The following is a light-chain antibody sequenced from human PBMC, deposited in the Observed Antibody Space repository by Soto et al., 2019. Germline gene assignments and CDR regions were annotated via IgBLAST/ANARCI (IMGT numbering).Light chain of an antibody. Sequence: DIHIAQARSSLSASVVDRVTITCQASQDITNYLNWYQQKPGKAPKLLIYDASSLEIGVPPRFSGSGSGAYFSLTISGLHPEDIATYYCQQSGNLPLTFGQGTRLEIK. J-gene: IGKJ5*01. CDR2: DAS. CDR1: QDITNY. V-gene: IGKV1-33*01. CDR3: QQSGNLPLT.